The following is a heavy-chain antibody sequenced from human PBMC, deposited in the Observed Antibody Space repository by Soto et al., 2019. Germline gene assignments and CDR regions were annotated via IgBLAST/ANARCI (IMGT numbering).Heavy chain of an antibody. V-gene: IGHV4-39*01. D-gene: IGHD6-13*01. J-gene: IGHJ4*02. CDR1: GGSISSSSYY. CDR2: IYYSGST. Sequence: PSETLSLTCTVSGGSISSSSYYWGWIRQPPGKGLEWIGSIYYSGSTYYNPSLKSRVTISVDTSKNQFSLKLSSVTAADTAVYYCARLYSSSWYDYWGQGTPVTVSS. CDR3: ARLYSSSWYDY.